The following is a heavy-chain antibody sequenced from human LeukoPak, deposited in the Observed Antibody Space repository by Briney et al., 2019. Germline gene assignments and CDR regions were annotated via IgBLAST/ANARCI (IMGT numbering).Heavy chain of an antibody. CDR1: GFSFSSYG. D-gene: IGHD6-13*01. CDR3: ARGQYSSPQTFDY. J-gene: IGHJ4*02. CDR2: IRYDGSNT. V-gene: IGHV3-30*02. Sequence: GGSLRLSCATSGFSFSSYGIHWVRQAPGKGLQWVAFIRYDGSNTYYADSVKGRFTISRDNSKSTLYLQMNSLRAEDTAMYYCARGQYSSPQTFDYWGQGTLVTVSS.